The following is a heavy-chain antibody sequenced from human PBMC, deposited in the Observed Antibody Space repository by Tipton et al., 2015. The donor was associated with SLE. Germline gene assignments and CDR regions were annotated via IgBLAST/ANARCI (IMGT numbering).Heavy chain of an antibody. D-gene: IGHD6-19*01. V-gene: IGHV4-61*09. J-gene: IGHJ4*02. Sequence: TLSLTCTVSGGSISSGSYYWSWIRQPAGKGLEWIGYIYTSETTNYNPSLKSRVTISVDTSKNQFSLKLTSVTAADTAVYYCAREQWLVLWGYFDYWGQGSLVTVSS. CDR1: GGSISSGSYY. CDR3: AREQWLVLWGYFDY. CDR2: IYTSETT.